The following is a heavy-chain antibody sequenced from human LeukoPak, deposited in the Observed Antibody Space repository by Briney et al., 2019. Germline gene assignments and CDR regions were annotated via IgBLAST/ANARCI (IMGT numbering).Heavy chain of an antibody. CDR1: GFTFSSYS. J-gene: IGHJ4*02. Sequence: GGSLRLSCAASGFTFSSYSMNWVRQAPGKGLEWLSFISSRSSTIHYADSVKGRFTISRDNAKNSLYLQMNSLRAEDTAVYYCARDHIAATTSGICWGQGTLVTVSS. D-gene: IGHD5-12*01. CDR2: ISSRSSTI. CDR3: ARDHIAATTSGIC. V-gene: IGHV3-48*01.